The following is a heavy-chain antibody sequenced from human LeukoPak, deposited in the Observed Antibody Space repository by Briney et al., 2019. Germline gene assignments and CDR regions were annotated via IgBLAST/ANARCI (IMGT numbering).Heavy chain of an antibody. CDR3: ATYRGLRELAY. CDR1: GFTFSRFE. J-gene: IGHJ4*02. Sequence: GGSLRLSCAASGFTFSRFEMNWVRQAPGKGLEWVSYINSNGRTIYYGDSVKGRFTISRDNAKNSLYLQMNGLRAEDTAVYYCATYRGLRELAYWGQGTLVTVSS. CDR2: INSNGRTI. V-gene: IGHV3-48*03. D-gene: IGHD3-10*01.